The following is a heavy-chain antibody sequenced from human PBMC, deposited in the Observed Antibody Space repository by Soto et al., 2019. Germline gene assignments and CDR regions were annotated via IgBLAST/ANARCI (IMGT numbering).Heavy chain of an antibody. CDR1: GFTFSSYG. CDR2: IWYDGSNK. CDR3: ARELPIVAAAQDPHGGDAFDN. J-gene: IGHJ3*02. Sequence: QVQLVESGGGVVQPGRSLRLSCAASGFTFSSYGMHWVRQAPGKGLEWVAVIWYDGSNKYYADSVKGRFTISRDNSKNTLYLQMNSLRAEDTAVYYCARELPIVAAAQDPHGGDAFDNWGQGTMVTVSS. D-gene: IGHD1-26*01. V-gene: IGHV3-33*01.